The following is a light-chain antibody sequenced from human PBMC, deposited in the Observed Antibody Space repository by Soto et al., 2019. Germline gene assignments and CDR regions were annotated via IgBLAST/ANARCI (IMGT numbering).Light chain of an antibody. V-gene: IGKV3-15*01. CDR1: QSVSSN. CDR2: GAS. CDR3: QQCNNWPLT. J-gene: IGKJ1*01. Sequence: EIVMTQSPDTLSVSPGERATLSCRASQSVSSNLVWYQQKPGQAPRLLIYGASTRATSIPARFSGSGSGTEFTLTISSLQSEDFAVYYCQQCNNWPLTFGQGTKVEIK.